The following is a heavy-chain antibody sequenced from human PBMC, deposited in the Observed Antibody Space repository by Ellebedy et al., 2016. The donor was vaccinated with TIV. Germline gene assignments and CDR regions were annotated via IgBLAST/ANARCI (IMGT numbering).Heavy chain of an antibody. Sequence: GGSLRLSCAASGFTFSGSAMHWVRQASGKGLEWVGRIRSKANSYATVYAASVKGRFTISRDDSKNTAYLQMNSLKTEDTAVYYCTTDWAIDYWGQGTLVTVSS. J-gene: IGHJ4*02. D-gene: IGHD2-21*01. CDR1: GFTFSGSA. CDR2: IRSKANSYAT. V-gene: IGHV3-73*01. CDR3: TTDWAIDY.